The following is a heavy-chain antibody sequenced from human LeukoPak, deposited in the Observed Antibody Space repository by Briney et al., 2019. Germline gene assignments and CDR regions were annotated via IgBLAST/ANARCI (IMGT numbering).Heavy chain of an antibody. D-gene: IGHD5-18*01. J-gene: IGHJ4*02. CDR1: GGTFRSYA. CDR3: ARDQGYRYGYGDFDY. V-gene: IGHV1-69*13. CDR2: IIPIFGTA. Sequence: AASVKFSCKACGGTFRSYAISWVRQAPGQGLEWMGGIIPIFGTANYAQKFQGRVTITADESTSTAYMELSSLRSEDTAVYHCARDQGYRYGYGDFDYWGQGTLVTVSS.